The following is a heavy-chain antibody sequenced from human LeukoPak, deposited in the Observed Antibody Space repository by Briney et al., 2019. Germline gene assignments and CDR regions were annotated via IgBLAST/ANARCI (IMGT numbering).Heavy chain of an antibody. CDR3: ATSSVDTTMDDAFDI. CDR2: IYYGENT. D-gene: IGHD5-18*01. CDR1: GDSISSGPYY. J-gene: IGHJ3*02. Sequence: SKTLSLTCTVSGDSISSGPYYWGWIRQPPGKGLEWIGNIYYGENTYYNPSLKSRVTISIDTSNNQFSLKLRSVTAADTAMYYCATSSVDTTMDDAFDIWGQGTMVTVSS. V-gene: IGHV4-39*07.